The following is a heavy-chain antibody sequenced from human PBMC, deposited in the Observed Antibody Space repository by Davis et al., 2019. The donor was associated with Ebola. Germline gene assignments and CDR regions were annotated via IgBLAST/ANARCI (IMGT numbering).Heavy chain of an antibody. Sequence: GESLKISCAASGFAFDSYAMHWVRQLPGTGLEWVSSISGGGGDRKYADSVKGRFTVSRDNSKNMLFLQMNSLRAEDTAVYYCAKARHGSAFDPWGQGTLVTVSS. CDR2: ISGGGGDR. D-gene: IGHD3-10*01. J-gene: IGHJ5*02. CDR3: AKARHGSAFDP. V-gene: IGHV3-23*01. CDR1: GFAFDSYA.